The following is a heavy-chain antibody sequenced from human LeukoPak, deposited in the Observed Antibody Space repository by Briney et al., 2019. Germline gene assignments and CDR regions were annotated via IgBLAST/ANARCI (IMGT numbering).Heavy chain of an antibody. Sequence: GGSLRLSCAASGFTFSSYAMSGVRQAPGKGLEWVSSISGSGGSTYYADSMKGRFTIPRDNSKNTLYLQMNSLRVEDTAVYYCAKDLRSSSGWYPTFDYWGQGTLVTVSS. D-gene: IGHD6-19*01. CDR2: ISGSGGST. V-gene: IGHV3-23*01. CDR3: AKDLRSSSGWYPTFDY. J-gene: IGHJ4*02. CDR1: GFTFSSYA.